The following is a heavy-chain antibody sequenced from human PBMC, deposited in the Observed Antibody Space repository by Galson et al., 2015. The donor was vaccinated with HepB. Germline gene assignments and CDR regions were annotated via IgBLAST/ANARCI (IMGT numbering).Heavy chain of an antibody. J-gene: IGHJ3*02. CDR2: IIPIFGTA. CDR3: ARARELYSSGWYSAFDI. D-gene: IGHD6-19*01. CDR1: GGTFSSYA. Sequence: SVKVSCKASGGTFSSYAISWVRQAPGQGLEWMGGIIPIFGTANYAQKFQGRVTITADESTSTAYMELSSLRSEDTAVYYCARARELYSSGWYSAFDIWGQGTMVTVSS. V-gene: IGHV1-69*13.